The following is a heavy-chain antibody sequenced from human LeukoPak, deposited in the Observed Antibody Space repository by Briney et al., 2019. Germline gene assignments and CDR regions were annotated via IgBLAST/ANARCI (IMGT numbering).Heavy chain of an antibody. D-gene: IGHD2-2*02. CDR2: IYYSGST. CDR1: GGPISSYY. CDR3: ARGTIPDY. V-gene: IGHV4-59*01. J-gene: IGHJ4*02. Sequence: SETLSLTCTVSGGPISSYYWSWIRQPPGKGLEWIGYIYYSGSTNYNPSLKSRVTISVDTSKNQFSLKLSSVTAADTAVYYCARGTIPDYWGQGTLVTVSS.